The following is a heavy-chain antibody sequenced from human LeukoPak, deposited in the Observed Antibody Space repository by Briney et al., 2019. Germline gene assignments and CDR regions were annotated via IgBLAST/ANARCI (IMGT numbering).Heavy chain of an antibody. CDR1: GFTFSSYT. CDR2: ISSSSSYI. Sequence: PGGSLRLSCAASGFTFSSYTMNWVRQAPGKGLEWVSSISSSSSYIYYADSVKGRFTISRDNAENSLYLQMSTLRAEDTAVYYCAKEDYYDSSGYLEAYYFDYWGQGTLVTVSS. D-gene: IGHD3-22*01. V-gene: IGHV3-21*04. CDR3: AKEDYYDSSGYLEAYYFDY. J-gene: IGHJ4*02.